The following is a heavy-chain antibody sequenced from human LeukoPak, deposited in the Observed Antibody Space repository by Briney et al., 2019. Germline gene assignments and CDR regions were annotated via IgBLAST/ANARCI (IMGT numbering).Heavy chain of an antibody. D-gene: IGHD6-19*01. CDR3: ARARSKPWLVPRWFDP. V-gene: IGHV4-34*01. J-gene: IGHJ5*02. CDR2: INHSGST. CDR1: GGSFSGYY. Sequence: SETLSLTCAVYGGSFSGYYWSWIRQPPGKGLEWIGEINHSGSTNYNPSLKSRVTISVDTSKNQFSLKLSSVTAADTAVYYCARARSKPWLVPRWFDPWGQGTVVSV.